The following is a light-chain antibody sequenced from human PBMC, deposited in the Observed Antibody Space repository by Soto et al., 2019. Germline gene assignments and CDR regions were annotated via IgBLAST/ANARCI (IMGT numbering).Light chain of an antibody. CDR1: QSVNSNY. CDR2: GAS. Sequence: EILLTHPRFTLSLSPGEAATLYCRASQSVNSNYLGWYQQRPGQAPRLLIYGASSRATGIPDRFGGSGSGTDFILTISRLEPEDFAVYYCQYYGKSPLFGQGTRLEIK. CDR3: QYYGKSPL. J-gene: IGKJ5*01. V-gene: IGKV3-20*01.